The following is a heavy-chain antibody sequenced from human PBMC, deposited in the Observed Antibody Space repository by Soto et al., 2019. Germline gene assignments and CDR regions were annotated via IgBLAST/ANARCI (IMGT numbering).Heavy chain of an antibody. Sequence: EVQLVESGGGLVQPGGSLRLSCVASGFTFSNYWMYWVRQAPGEGLVWVSRINNDGSVSSYADSVKGRLTISRDNLKNTLYLQMDSLIAEDTAVYYCARGDCVGGTCYSLAGSFYYYMDVWGKGTTVTVFS. CDR2: INNDGSVS. D-gene: IGHD2-15*01. J-gene: IGHJ6*03. V-gene: IGHV3-74*01. CDR1: GFTFSNYW. CDR3: ARGDCVGGTCYSLAGSFYYYMDV.